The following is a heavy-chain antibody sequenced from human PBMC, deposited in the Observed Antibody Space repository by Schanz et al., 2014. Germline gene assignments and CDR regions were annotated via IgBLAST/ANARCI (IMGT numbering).Heavy chain of an antibody. CDR2: INPANGNT. Sequence: QVQLVQSGAEVKKPGASVKVSCQASGYTLKDHAMHWVRQAPEQSLEWLGWINPANGNTHYSPRLNGRVSISSDTAASTVYLHFSSLKADDTAVYYCARDLRAAAESWFDPWGQGTPITVSS. CDR1: GYTLKDHA. J-gene: IGHJ5*02. CDR3: ARDLRAAAESWFDP. V-gene: IGHV1-3*01. D-gene: IGHD6-13*01.